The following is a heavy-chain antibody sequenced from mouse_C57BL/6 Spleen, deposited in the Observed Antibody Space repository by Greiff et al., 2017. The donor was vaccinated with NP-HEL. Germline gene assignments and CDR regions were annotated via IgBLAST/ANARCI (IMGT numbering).Heavy chain of an antibody. Sequence: VQLQQSGAELARPGASVKLSCKASGYTFTSYGISWVKQRTGQGLEWIGEIYPRSGNTYYNEKFKGKATLTANKSSSTAYMELRSLTAEDSGVYFCARDWDEGAWFADWGQGTLVTVSA. D-gene: IGHD4-1*01. CDR2: IYPRSGNT. V-gene: IGHV1-81*01. J-gene: IGHJ3*01. CDR1: GYTFTSYG. CDR3: ARDWDEGAWFAD.